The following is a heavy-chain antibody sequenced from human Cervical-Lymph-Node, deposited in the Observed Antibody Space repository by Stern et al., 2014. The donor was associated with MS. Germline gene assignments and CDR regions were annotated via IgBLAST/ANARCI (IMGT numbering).Heavy chain of an antibody. CDR3: ARGLIGSENAFDI. D-gene: IGHD2-15*01. CDR2: ISAYNGSS. V-gene: IGHV1-18*01. J-gene: IGHJ3*02. CDR1: GYTFTSLG. Sequence: QVQLAESGAEVKKPGASVKVSCKASGYTFTSLGISWVRKPPGQGLEWLGCISAYNGSSNYAQKLQGSVTMTTDTSTSTAYMELRSLRSDDTAVYYCARGLIGSENAFDIWGQGTMVTVSS.